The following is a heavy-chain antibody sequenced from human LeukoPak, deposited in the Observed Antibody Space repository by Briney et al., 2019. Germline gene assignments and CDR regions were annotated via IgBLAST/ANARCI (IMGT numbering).Heavy chain of an antibody. J-gene: IGHJ4*02. Sequence: SGTLSLTCAVSGGSISSSNWWSWIRQPPGKGLEWIGEINHSGSTNYNPSLKSRVTISVDTSKNQFSLKLSSVTAADTAVYYCARQPRTYSSGDYWGQGTLVTVSS. CDR1: GGSISSSNW. D-gene: IGHD3-22*01. V-gene: IGHV4-4*02. CDR3: ARQPRTYSSGDY. CDR2: INHSGST.